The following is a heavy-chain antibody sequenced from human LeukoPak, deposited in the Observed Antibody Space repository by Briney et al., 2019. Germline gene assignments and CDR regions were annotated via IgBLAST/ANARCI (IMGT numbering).Heavy chain of an antibody. CDR3: ARDLVTVTKGFDI. CDR1: GDSFSSHY. J-gene: IGHJ3*02. CDR2: ISHIGRT. Sequence: SETLSLTCAVSGDSFSSHYWTWLRQPPGTGLEWIGYISHIGRTNYNPSLKSRVTISIDTSKNQFSLKLRSVTAADTAVYYCARDLVTVTKGFDIWGQGTMVSVSS. V-gene: IGHV4-59*11. D-gene: IGHD4-17*01.